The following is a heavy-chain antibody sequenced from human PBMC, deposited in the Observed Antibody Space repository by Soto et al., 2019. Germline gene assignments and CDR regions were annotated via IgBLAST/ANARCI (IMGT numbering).Heavy chain of an antibody. CDR3: ARVMDCGGGTCYEYFHYAMDV. Sequence: SVKVSCKASGGTFRKYAISWVRQAPGQGLEWMGGIIPIFGTATYAQRFQGRVAISADESTNTGYMELSSLRSEDTAVYYCARVMDCGGGTCYEYFHYAMDVWGQGTTVTVSS. CDR1: GGTFRKYA. D-gene: IGHD2-15*01. CDR2: IIPIFGTA. J-gene: IGHJ6*02. V-gene: IGHV1-69*13.